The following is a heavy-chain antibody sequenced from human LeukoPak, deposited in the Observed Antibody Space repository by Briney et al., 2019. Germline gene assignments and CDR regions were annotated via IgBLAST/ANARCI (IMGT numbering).Heavy chain of an antibody. CDR1: GFTFGSYA. D-gene: IGHD6-19*01. CDR3: ARSSSGLVVKYYYYYMDV. J-gene: IGHJ6*03. CDR2: FSGSGGST. Sequence: GGSLRLSCAASGFTFGSYAMSWVRQAPGKGLECISGFSGSGGSTYYADSVKGRFTISRDNSKNTLYLQMNSLRAEDTAVYYCARSSSGLVVKYYYYYMDVWGKGTTVTVSS. V-gene: IGHV3-23*01.